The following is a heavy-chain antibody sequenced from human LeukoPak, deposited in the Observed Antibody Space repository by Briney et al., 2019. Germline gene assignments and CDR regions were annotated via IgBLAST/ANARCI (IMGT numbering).Heavy chain of an antibody. Sequence: PSETLSLTCTVSGGSISSYYWSWIRQPAGKGLEWIGRIYTSGSTTNYNPSLKSRVTMSVDTSKNQFSLKLSTVTAADTAVYYCARTRRYCSGGSCYFRFDPWGQGTLVTVSS. CDR1: GGSISSYY. CDR3: ARTRRYCSGGSCYFRFDP. CDR2: IYTSGSTT. V-gene: IGHV4-4*07. J-gene: IGHJ5*02. D-gene: IGHD2-15*01.